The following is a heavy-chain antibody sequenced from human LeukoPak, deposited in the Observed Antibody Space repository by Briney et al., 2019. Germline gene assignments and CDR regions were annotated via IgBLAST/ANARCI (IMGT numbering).Heavy chain of an antibody. Sequence: ASVKVSCKASGYTFTSYGINWVRQATGQGLEWMGWMNPNSGSTGYAQKFQGRVTMTRNTSISTAYMELTSLRSEDTAVYYCARTYSSAWYGDWFDPWGQGTLVTVSS. J-gene: IGHJ5*02. CDR3: ARTYSSAWYGDWFDP. D-gene: IGHD6-19*01. CDR2: MNPNSGST. V-gene: IGHV1-8*02. CDR1: GYTFTSYG.